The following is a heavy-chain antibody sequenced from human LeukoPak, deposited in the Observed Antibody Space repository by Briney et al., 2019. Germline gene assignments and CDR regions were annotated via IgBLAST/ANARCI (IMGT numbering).Heavy chain of an antibody. J-gene: IGHJ4*02. CDR1: GDNFSTYS. V-gene: IGHV1-69*13. Sequence: GASVKLSCTASGDNFSTYSFSWMRQAPAQGLELKGVIRPIFDTSNYAQKFQGTVTITADESTSKAYMELRSLTSEDTAVYYCARDPSKIRGVKAFDYWGQGTLVTVSS. CDR2: IRPIFDTS. CDR3: ARDPSKIRGVKAFDY. D-gene: IGHD3-10*01.